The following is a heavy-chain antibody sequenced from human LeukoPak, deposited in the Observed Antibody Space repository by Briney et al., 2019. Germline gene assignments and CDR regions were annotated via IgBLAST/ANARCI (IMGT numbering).Heavy chain of an antibody. V-gene: IGHV3-23*01. CDR2: ISGSGGTT. D-gene: IGHD6-19*01. J-gene: IGHJ4*02. CDR1: GFTFSSYS. Sequence: PGGSLRLSCAASGFTFSSYSMNWVRQAPGKGLEWVSLISGSGGTTYYADSVKGWFTISRDNSKSTLYLQMNSLRAEDTAVYYCAKSVSGWYSFDYWGQGTLVTVSS. CDR3: AKSVSGWYSFDY.